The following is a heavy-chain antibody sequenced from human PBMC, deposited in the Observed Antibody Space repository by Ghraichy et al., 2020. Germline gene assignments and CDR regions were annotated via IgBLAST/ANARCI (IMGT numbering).Heavy chain of an antibody. CDR1: GFTFSSYG. CDR3: AKDVSIFSYYYGMDV. J-gene: IGHJ6*02. CDR2: IRYDGSNK. Sequence: GGSLRLSCAASGFTFSSYGMHWVRQAPGKGLEWVAFIRYDGSNKYYADSVKGRFTISRDNSKNTLYLQMNSLRAEDTAVYYCAKDVSIFSYYYGMDVWGQGTTVTVSS. D-gene: IGHD3-9*01. V-gene: IGHV3-30*02.